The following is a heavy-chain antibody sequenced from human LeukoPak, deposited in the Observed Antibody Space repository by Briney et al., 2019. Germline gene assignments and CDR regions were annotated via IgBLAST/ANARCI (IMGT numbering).Heavy chain of an antibody. J-gene: IGHJ4*02. CDR2: ISGSGGST. V-gene: IGHV3-23*01. Sequence: GGSLRLSCAASRFTFSTYAMSWVRQAPGKGLEWVSTISGSGGSTYYADSVKGRFTISRDNSKNTLYLQMNSLRTEDTAVYYCAKEYYVLLVYALGGSFDYWGRGTLVTVSS. D-gene: IGHD2-8*02. CDR3: AKEYYVLLVYALGGSFDY. CDR1: RFTFSTYA.